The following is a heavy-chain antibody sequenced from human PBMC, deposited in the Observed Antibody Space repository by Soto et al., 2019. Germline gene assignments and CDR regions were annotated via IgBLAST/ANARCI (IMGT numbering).Heavy chain of an antibody. J-gene: IGHJ6*02. CDR1: GGTFSSYA. CDR2: IIPIFGTA. D-gene: IGHD2-21*01. Sequence: SVKVSCKASGGTFSSYAISWVRQAPGQGLEWMGGIIPIFGTANYAQKFQGRVTITADESTSTAYMELSSLRSEDTAVYYCARVPDLDSGDNSYSYNGMDVWGHGTTVTSP. V-gene: IGHV1-69*13. CDR3: ARVPDLDSGDNSYSYNGMDV.